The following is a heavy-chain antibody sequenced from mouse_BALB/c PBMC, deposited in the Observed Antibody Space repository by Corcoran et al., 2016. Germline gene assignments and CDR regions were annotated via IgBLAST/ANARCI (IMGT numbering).Heavy chain of an antibody. Sequence: QIQLVQSGPELKKPGETVKISCKASGYTFTNYGMNWVKQAPGKGLKWMGWINTYTGEPTYADDFKGRFAFSLATSASTAYLQINNLKNEDTATYVFARKAPRAMDYWGQGTSVTGSS. CDR1: GYTFTNYG. V-gene: IGHV9-3-1*01. J-gene: IGHJ4*01. CDR2: INTYTGEP. CDR3: ARKAPRAMDY.